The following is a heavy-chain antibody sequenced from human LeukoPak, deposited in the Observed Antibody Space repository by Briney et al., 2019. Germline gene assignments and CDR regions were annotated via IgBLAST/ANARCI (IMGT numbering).Heavy chain of an antibody. CDR2: INPNSGGT. J-gene: IGHJ4*02. D-gene: IGHD3-22*01. Sequence: GASVKVSCKASGYTFTGYYMHWVRQAPGQGLEWMGWINPNSGGTNYAQKFQGRVTMTRDTSISTDYMELSRLRSDDTAVYYCARIRYYDSSGYYILDYWGQGTLVTVSS. CDR3: ARIRYYDSSGYYILDY. V-gene: IGHV1-2*02. CDR1: GYTFTGYY.